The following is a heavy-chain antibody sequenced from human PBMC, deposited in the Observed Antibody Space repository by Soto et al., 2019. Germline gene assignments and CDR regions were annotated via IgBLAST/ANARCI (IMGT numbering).Heavy chain of an antibody. D-gene: IGHD6-13*01. CDR3: ARGGSWYEY. V-gene: IGHV3-48*03. Sequence: GGSLRLSCAASGFTFSDYEMNWVRQAPGKGLEWVSYITSSGSAVYYADSVKGRFTISRDNAKNSLYLQMNRLTSDDTAVYFCARGGSWYEYWGQGTRVTVSS. J-gene: IGHJ4*02. CDR1: GFTFSDYE. CDR2: ITSSGSAV.